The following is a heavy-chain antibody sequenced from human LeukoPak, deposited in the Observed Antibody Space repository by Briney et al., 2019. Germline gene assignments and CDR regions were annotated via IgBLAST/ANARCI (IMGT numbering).Heavy chain of an antibody. CDR3: ARPLTGYSSSSRYYYYYMDV. J-gene: IGHJ6*03. CDR2: IIPIFGTA. V-gene: IGHV1-69*05. D-gene: IGHD6-6*01. Sequence: SVKVSCKASGGTFSSYAISWVRQAPGQGLEWMGGIIPIFGTANYAQKFQGRVTITTDESTSTAYMELSSLRSEDTAVYYCARPLTGYSSSSRYYYYYMDVWGKGTTVTVSS. CDR1: GGTFSSYA.